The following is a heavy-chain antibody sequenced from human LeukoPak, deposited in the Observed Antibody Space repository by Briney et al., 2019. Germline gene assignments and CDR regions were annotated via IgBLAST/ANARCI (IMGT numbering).Heavy chain of an antibody. CDR1: GGTFSSYA. D-gene: IGHD4-17*01. CDR2: IIPIFGTA. CDR3: ASRFRDDYGEGWFDP. J-gene: IGHJ5*02. V-gene: IGHV1-69*13. Sequence: SVKVSCKASGGTFSSYAISWVRQAPGQGLEWMGGIIPIFGTANYAQKFQGRVTITADESTSTAYMELSSLRSEDTAVFYCASRFRDDYGEGWFDPWGQGTLVTVSS.